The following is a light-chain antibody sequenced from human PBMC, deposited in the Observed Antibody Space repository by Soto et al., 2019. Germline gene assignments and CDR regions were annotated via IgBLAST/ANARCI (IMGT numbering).Light chain of an antibody. V-gene: IGLV1-40*01. CDR1: SSNIGAGYD. J-gene: IGLJ2*01. CDR3: QSYDSSLSAVV. Sequence: QSVLTQPPSVSGAPGQRVTISCSGSSSNIGAGYDVEWYQQLPGTAPKVLIYTNTYRPPGVPDRFSGSKSGTSASLAITGLQAEDEADYYCQSYDSSLSAVVFGGGTKLTVL. CDR2: TNT.